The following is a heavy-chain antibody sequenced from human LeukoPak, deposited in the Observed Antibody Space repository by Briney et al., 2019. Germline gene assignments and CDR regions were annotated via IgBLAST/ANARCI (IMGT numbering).Heavy chain of an antibody. CDR2: ITGSGDTT. V-gene: IGHV3-23*01. J-gene: IGHJ4*02. CDR3: AKDSSSWHLGPFDY. CDR1: GFTFSSYA. D-gene: IGHD6-13*01. Sequence: GALRLSCAASGFTFSSYAMHWVRQASGKGLEWVSAITGSGDTTYYADSVKGRFTISRDILKNTLYLQMNSLRAEDTAVYYCAKDSSSWHLGPFDYWGQGTLVTVSS.